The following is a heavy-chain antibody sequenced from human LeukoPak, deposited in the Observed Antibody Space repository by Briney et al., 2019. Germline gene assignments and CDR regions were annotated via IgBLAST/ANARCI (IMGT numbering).Heavy chain of an antibody. CDR3: ARGVERRYYYYYGMDV. CDR2: INPNSGGT. V-gene: IGHV1-2*02. Sequence: ASVKVSCKASGYTFTGYYMHWVRQAPGQGLEWMGWINPNSGGTNYAQKFQGRVTITADESTSTAYMELSSLRSEDTAVYYCARGVERRYYYYYGMDVWGQGTTVTVSS. CDR1: GYTFTGYY. J-gene: IGHJ6*02. D-gene: IGHD1-1*01.